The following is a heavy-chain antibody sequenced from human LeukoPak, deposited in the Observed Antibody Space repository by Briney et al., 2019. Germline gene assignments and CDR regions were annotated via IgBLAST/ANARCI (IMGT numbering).Heavy chain of an antibody. CDR3: ARGSITMIVVGLRGAFDL. CDR1: GYTFTSYY. J-gene: IGHJ3*01. V-gene: IGHV1-46*01. D-gene: IGHD3-22*01. Sequence: ASVKVSCKASGYTFTSYYIHWVRQAPGQGLEWMGIINPSGGSTSYAQKFQDRVAMTRDTSTSTVYMDLSSLRSEDTAVYYCARGSITMIVVGLRGAFDLWGQGTMVTVSS. CDR2: INPSGGST.